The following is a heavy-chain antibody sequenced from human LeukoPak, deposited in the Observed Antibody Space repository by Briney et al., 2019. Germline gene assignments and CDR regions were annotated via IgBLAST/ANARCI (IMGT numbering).Heavy chain of an antibody. J-gene: IGHJ4*02. CDR2: ISSTSSYR. CDR1: GFTFSSYS. V-gene: IGHV3-21*01. Sequence: GGSLRLSCAASGFTFSSYSMNWVRQAPGKGLEWVSCISSTSSYRYYAGSVKGRFTISRDNAKNSLYLQTNSLRAEDTAVYYCASSTDGYNLGTGGVDHWGQGTLVTVSS. D-gene: IGHD5-24*01. CDR3: ASSTDGYNLGTGGVDH.